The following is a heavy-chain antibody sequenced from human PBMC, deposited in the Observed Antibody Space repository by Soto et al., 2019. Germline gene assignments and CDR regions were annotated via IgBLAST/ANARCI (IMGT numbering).Heavy chain of an antibody. Sequence: ASVKVSCKASGYTFTSYYMHWVRQGRGRGLEWMGIINPSGGSKSSAQKFKGRVTMTRDTSTSTVDMELSSLRSAGTAVSYCSRDPTVTKRADYYYGMDVWGQGTKVTVSS. CDR3: SRDPTVTKRADYYYGMDV. CDR1: GYTFTSYY. CDR2: INPSGGSK. D-gene: IGHD4-4*01. V-gene: IGHV1-46*01. J-gene: IGHJ6*02.